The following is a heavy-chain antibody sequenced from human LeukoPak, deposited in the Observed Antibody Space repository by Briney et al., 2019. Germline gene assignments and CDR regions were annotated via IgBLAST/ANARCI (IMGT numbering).Heavy chain of an antibody. J-gene: IGHJ4*02. CDR3: AKVNAAWFGGYFDY. V-gene: IGHV3-30*18. CDR1: GFTFSSYG. D-gene: IGHD3-10*01. Sequence: PGGSLRLSCAASGFTFSSYGMHWVRQAPGKGLEWVAVISYDGSNKYYADSVKGRFTISRDNSKNTLYLQMNSLRAEDTAVYYCAKVNAAWFGGYFDYWGQGTLVTVSS. CDR2: ISYDGSNK.